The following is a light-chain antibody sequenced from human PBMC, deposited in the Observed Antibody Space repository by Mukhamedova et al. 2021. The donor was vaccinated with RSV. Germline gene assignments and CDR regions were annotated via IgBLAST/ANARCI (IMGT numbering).Light chain of an antibody. V-gene: IGKV3-15*01. Sequence: AWYQQKPGQAPRLLISAASNRAADIPARFTGSGSGTEFTLTLSTLQSDDFAVYYCQQYNNRITFGGGTKVELK. J-gene: IGKJ4*01. CDR2: AAS. CDR3: QQYNNRIT.